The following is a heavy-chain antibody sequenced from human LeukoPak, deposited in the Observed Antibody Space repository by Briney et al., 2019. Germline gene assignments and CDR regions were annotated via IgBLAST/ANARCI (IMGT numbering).Heavy chain of an antibody. V-gene: IGHV4-59*01. J-gene: IGHJ6*03. Sequence: SETLSLTCTVSGGSISSYYWSWIRQPPGKGLEWIGYIYYSGSTNYNPSLKSRVTISVDTSKNQFSLKLSSVTAADTAVYYCARGSMIFGVVTRPHYYYYYMDVWGKGTTVTVSS. CDR3: ARGSMIFGVVTRPHYYYYYMDV. CDR2: IYYSGST. D-gene: IGHD3-3*01. CDR1: GGSISSYY.